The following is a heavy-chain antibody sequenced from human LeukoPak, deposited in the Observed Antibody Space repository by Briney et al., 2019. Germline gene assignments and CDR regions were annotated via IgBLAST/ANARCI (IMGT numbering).Heavy chain of an antibody. CDR1: GYTFTSYG. Sequence: GASVKVSCKASGYTFTSYGISWVRQAPGQGLEWMGWISAYNGNTNYAQKLQGRVTMTTDTSTSTAYMELRSLRSDDTAVYYCARDADMITFGGVIVYWGQGTLVTVSS. J-gene: IGHJ4*02. V-gene: IGHV1-18*01. D-gene: IGHD3-16*02. CDR2: ISAYNGNT. CDR3: ARDADMITFGGVIVY.